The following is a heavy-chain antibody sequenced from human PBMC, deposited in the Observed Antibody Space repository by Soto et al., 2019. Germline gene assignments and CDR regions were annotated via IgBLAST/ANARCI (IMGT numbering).Heavy chain of an antibody. J-gene: IGHJ4*02. CDR1: GFTADDYA. V-gene: IGHV3-9*02. CDR2: ISSNSDTI. Sequence: EVQLVESGGGLVQPGRSLRLSCVASGFTADDYAMQWVRQAPGTGREWVSGISSNSDTIDYADSVKGRFTVSRDNAKNSLFLQMNSLRPEDTSLYYCAKDMKWGGMTTIHYFDSWGQGTLVTVSS. CDR3: AKDMKWGGMTTIHYFDS. D-gene: IGHD4-17*01.